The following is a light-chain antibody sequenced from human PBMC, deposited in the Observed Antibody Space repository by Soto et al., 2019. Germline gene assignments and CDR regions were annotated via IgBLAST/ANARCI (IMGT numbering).Light chain of an antibody. V-gene: IGKV3-20*01. CDR2: GAS. CDR1: QSVRSNF. J-gene: IGKJ4*01. Sequence: EIVLTQSPGTLSLSPGERATLSCRASQSVRSNFLAWYQQKPGQAPRLLIYGASNRATGIPDRFSGSGSGTEFTLTISSLQSEDFAVYYCQQYGSSPLTFGGGTKVDIK. CDR3: QQYGSSPLT.